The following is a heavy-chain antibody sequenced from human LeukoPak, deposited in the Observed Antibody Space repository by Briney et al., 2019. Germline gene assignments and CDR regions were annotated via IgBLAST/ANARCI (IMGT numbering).Heavy chain of an antibody. J-gene: IGHJ4*02. Sequence: PGGSLRLSCAASGFTLSDYYMSWIRQAPGKGLEWVSYISSSGSTIYYADSVKGRFTISRDNAKNSLYLQMNSLRAEDTAVYYYARDRVDIVVSPFDYWGQGTLVTVSS. CDR2: ISSSGSTI. CDR3: ARDRVDIVVSPFDY. D-gene: IGHD5-12*01. V-gene: IGHV3-11*04. CDR1: GFTLSDYY.